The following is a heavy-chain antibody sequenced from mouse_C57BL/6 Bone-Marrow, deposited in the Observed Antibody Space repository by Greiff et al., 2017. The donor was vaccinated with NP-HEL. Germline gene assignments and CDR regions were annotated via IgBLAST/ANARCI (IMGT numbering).Heavy chain of an antibody. D-gene: IGHD1-1*01. CDR3: AREDYDYSSLYAMDY. CDR2: IHPNSGST. V-gene: IGHV1-64*01. Sequence: QVQLQQPGAELVKPGASVKLSCKASGYTFTSYWMHWVKQRPGQGLEWIGMIHPNSGSTNYNEKFKSKATLTVDKSSSTAYMQLSSLTSGDSAVYDCAREDYDYSSLYAMDYWGQGTSVTVSS. J-gene: IGHJ4*01. CDR1: GYTFTSYW.